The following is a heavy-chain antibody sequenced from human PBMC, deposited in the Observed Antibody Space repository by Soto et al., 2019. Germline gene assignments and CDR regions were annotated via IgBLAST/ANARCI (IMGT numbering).Heavy chain of an antibody. Sequence: QVQLQESGPGLVKPSGTLSLTCAVSSGSISSSNWWSWVRQPPGKGLEWIGEIYHSGSTNYNPSLKSRVTISVDKSKNQFSLKPSSVTAADTAVYYCARARSPSRYYYYYMDVWGKGTTVTVSS. CDR3: ARARSPSRYYYYYMDV. J-gene: IGHJ6*03. D-gene: IGHD2-2*01. CDR2: IYHSGST. V-gene: IGHV4-4*02. CDR1: SGSISSSNW.